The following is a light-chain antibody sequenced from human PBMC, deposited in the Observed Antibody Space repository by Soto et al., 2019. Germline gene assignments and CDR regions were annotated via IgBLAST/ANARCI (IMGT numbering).Light chain of an antibody. CDR3: QHYSNFPWT. J-gene: IGKJ1*01. Sequence: DIQMTQSPSTLSASVGDRVTITCRASQSVDKWLAWYQQKPGKAPKLLIYKASTLEVGVPSRFSRGGSGPEFPLPIASLQPDDFATYYCQHYSNFPWTFGQGTNVEVK. CDR1: QSVDKW. CDR2: KAS. V-gene: IGKV1-5*03.